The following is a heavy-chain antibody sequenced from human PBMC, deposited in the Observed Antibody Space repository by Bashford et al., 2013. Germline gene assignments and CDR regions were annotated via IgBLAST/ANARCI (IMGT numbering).Heavy chain of an antibody. V-gene: IGHV4-61*09. CDR1: GGSMTSGSFH. D-gene: IGHD4-17*01. Sequence: SETLSLTCTVSGGSMTSGSFHWSWIRQAAGKRLEWIGHIYTSGITKYDPSLITYYNPSLKSRVTIFVDTSKNEFSLKLNSVTAADTAVYYCARLPRGTTSLAYYYMDVWGKGTTVTVSS. J-gene: IGHJ6*03. CDR3: ARLPRGTTSLAYYYMDV. CDR2: IYTSGIT.